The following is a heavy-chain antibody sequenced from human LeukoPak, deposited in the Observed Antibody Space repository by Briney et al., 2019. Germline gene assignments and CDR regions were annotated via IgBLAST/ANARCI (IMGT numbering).Heavy chain of an antibody. CDR1: GFTFSSYA. J-gene: IGHJ3*02. D-gene: IGHD5-12*01. CDR3: ARGYSGYENDAFDI. V-gene: IGHV3-30*04. Sequence: GSLSLSCAASGFTFSSYAMHWVRQAPGKGLEWVAVISYDGSNKYYADSVKGRFTISRDNSKNTLYLQMNSLRAEDTAVYYCARGYSGYENDAFDIWGQGTMVTVSS. CDR2: ISYDGSNK.